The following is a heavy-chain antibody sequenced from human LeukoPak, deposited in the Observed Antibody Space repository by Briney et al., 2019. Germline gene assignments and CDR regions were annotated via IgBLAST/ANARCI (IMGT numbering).Heavy chain of an antibody. CDR3: ARDNARGGTAARLHY. V-gene: IGHV3-30-3*01. CDR1: GFTFSSYA. J-gene: IGHJ4*02. D-gene: IGHD6-6*01. CDR2: ISYDGSSK. Sequence: PGGSLRLSCVASGFTFSSYAMHWVRQAPGKGLEWVAVISYDGSSKYYADSVKGRFTISRDNSKNTLYLQMNSLRAEDTAVYYCARDNARGGTAARLHYWGQGTLVTVSS.